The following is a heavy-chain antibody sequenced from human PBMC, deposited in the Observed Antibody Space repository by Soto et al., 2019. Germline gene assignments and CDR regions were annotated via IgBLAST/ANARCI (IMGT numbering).Heavy chain of an antibody. V-gene: IGHV4-59*08. CDR2: IYYSGST. J-gene: IGHJ3*02. Sequence: SETLSLTCTVSGGSISSYYWSWIRQPPGKGLEWIGYIYYSGSTNYKPSLKSRVTISVDTSKNQFSLKLSSVTAADTAVYYCARGCGGDCYRAFDIWGQGTMVTVSS. CDR3: ARGCGGDCYRAFDI. D-gene: IGHD2-21*01. CDR1: GGSISSYY.